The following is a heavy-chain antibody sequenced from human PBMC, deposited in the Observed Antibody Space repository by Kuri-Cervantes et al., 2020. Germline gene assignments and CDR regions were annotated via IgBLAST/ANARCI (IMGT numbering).Heavy chain of an antibody. CDR1: GGSISSYY. J-gene: IGHJ4*02. V-gene: IGHV4-59*01. D-gene: IGHD1-14*01. CDR3: ARVNQGGFDH. CDR2: IYYSGST. Sequence: SETLSLTCTVSGGSISSYYWSWIRQPPGKGLEWIGYIYYSGSTNYNPSLKSRVTISVDTSKNQFSLKLSSVTAADTAVYYCARVNQGGFDHWGQGTLVTVSS.